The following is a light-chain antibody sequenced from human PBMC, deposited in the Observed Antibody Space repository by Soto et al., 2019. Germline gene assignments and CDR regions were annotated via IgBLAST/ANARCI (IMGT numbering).Light chain of an antibody. J-gene: IGLJ1*01. CDR1: SSDVGGYEH. CDR3: TSYAGNNNYV. CDR2: EVS. Sequence: QSALTQPPSASGSPGQSVTISCTGSSSDVGGYEHVAWYQQYSGQAPKLLIYEVSKRPSGVPDRFSGSKTGDTASLTVSGLQAADEADYYCTSYAGNNNYVFGTGTKVTV. V-gene: IGLV2-8*01.